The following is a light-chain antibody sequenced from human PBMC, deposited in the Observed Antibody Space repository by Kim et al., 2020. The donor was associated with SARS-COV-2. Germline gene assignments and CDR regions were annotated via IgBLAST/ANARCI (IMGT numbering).Light chain of an antibody. V-gene: IGKV1-17*03. CDR2: DAS. CDR3: LQHNSFPFT. CDR1: QGITNY. J-gene: IGKJ2*01. Sequence: SASVGDRVTITCRASQGITNYLAWFQQKPGKVPKPLIYDASSLQSGVPSRFRGSGSGTEFTLTITSLQPEDFATYYCLQHNSFPFTFGQGTKLEI.